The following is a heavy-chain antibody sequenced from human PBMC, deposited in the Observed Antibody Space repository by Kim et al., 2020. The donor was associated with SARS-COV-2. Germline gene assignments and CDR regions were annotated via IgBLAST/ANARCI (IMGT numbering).Heavy chain of an antibody. Sequence: GGSLRLSCAASGFTFRSYWMSWVRQAPGKGLEWVANIKPDGSQRHYVNSVNGRFTVSRDNAKNSLYLQLNSLRAEDTAVYYCAVSGGSVVGATGYWGQGTLVTVSS. CDR1: GFTFRSYW. V-gene: IGHV3-7*01. CDR2: IKPDGSQR. CDR3: AVSGGSVVGATGY. D-gene: IGHD2-15*01. J-gene: IGHJ4*02.